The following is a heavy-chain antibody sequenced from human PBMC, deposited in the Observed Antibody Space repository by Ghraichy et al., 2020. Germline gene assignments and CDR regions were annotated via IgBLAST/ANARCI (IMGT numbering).Heavy chain of an antibody. CDR3: ANGNWNYWLGSDQSDY. CDR1: GFTFSSYS. Sequence: GGSLRLSCAASGFTFSSYSMNWVRQAPGKGLEWVSSISSSSSYIYYADSVKGRFTISRDNAKNSLYLQMNSLRAEDTAVYYCANGNWNYWLGSDQSDYWGQGTLVTVSS. V-gene: IGHV3-21*01. D-gene: IGHD1-7*01. J-gene: IGHJ4*02. CDR2: ISSSSSYI.